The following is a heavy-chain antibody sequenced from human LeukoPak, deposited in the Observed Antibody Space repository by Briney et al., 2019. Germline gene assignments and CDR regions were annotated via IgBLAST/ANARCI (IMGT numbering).Heavy chain of an antibody. CDR1: GFTFSSYR. CDR2: ILSSRYI. CDR3: ARDLARWAYYYDSSGCTD. V-gene: IGHV3-21*01. Sequence: GGSLSLSCAASGFTFSSYRMMCVRQAPGEGLEWVSYILSSRYIFQAVSVEGRFTICRDVEEKSLYVEVICLRAEDRGVYYCARDLARWAYYYDSSGCTDWGQGTLVTVSS. J-gene: IGHJ4*02. D-gene: IGHD3-22*01.